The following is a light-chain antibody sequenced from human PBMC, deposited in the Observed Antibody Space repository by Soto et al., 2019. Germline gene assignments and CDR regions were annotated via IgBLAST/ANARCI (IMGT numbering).Light chain of an antibody. Sequence: PGERATLSCRASQSVSSSSLAWYQQKRGQAPRLLIHGASSRATGIPERFSGSGSGTGFTLTISRLEPEDFAVYYCQQYGSSPFTFGQGTRLEIK. CDR2: GAS. CDR3: QQYGSSPFT. V-gene: IGKV3-20*01. CDR1: QSVSSSS. J-gene: IGKJ5*01.